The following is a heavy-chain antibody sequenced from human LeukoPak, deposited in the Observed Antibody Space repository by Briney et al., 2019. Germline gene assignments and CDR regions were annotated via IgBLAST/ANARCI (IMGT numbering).Heavy chain of an antibody. D-gene: IGHD2-15*01. CDR3: ARELPFDY. CDR1: GFTFSSYA. CDR2: IKSDRSRT. Sequence: SGGSLRLSCAASGFTFSSYAMSWVRQAPGKGLVWVSRIKSDRSRTDYADSVKGRFTISRDNAKNTLYLQMNSLRAEDTAVYYCARELPFDYWGQGTLVTVSS. J-gene: IGHJ4*02. V-gene: IGHV3-74*01.